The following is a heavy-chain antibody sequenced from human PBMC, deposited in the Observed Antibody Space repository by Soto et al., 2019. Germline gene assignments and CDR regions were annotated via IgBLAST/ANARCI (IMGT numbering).Heavy chain of an antibody. D-gene: IGHD3-22*01. J-gene: IGHJ1*01. CDR3: ARAEDYDSSGYYYLYFQH. CDR1: GYTFTSYA. Sequence: RASVKVSGKASGYTFTSYAMHWVRQAPGQRLEWMGWINAGNGNTKYSQKFQGRVTSTRDTSASTAYMELSSLRSEDTAVYYCARAEDYDSSGYYYLYFQHWGQGTLVTVSS. V-gene: IGHV1-3*01. CDR2: INAGNGNT.